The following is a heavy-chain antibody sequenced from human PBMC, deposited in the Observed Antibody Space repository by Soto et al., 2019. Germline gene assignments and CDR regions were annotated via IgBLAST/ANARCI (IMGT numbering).Heavy chain of an antibody. V-gene: IGHV4-39*01. CDR2: IYYSGST. CDR1: GGSISSSSYY. J-gene: IGHJ6*02. Sequence: SETLSLTCTVSGGSISSSSYYWGWIRQPPGKGLEWIGSIYYSGSTYYNPSLKSRVTISVDTSKNQFSLKLSSVTAADTAAYYCARQRYIAVAGYYYYGMDVWGQGTTVT. CDR3: ARQRYIAVAGYYYYGMDV. D-gene: IGHD6-19*01.